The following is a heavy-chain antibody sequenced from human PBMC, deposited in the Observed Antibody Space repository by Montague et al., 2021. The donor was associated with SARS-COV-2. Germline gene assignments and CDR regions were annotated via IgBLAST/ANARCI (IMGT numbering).Heavy chain of an antibody. Sequence: SETLSLTCTVSGGSISSSSYYWGWIRQPPGKGLEWIGSIYYSGSTYYNPSLQSRVTISVDTSKNQFSLKLSSVTAADTAVYYCARCLNYPILTGGALKYDYGMDVWGQGTTVTVSS. V-gene: IGHV4-39*01. D-gene: IGHD3-9*01. J-gene: IGHJ6*02. CDR2: IYYSGST. CDR3: ARCLNYPILTGGALKYDYGMDV. CDR1: GGSISSSSYY.